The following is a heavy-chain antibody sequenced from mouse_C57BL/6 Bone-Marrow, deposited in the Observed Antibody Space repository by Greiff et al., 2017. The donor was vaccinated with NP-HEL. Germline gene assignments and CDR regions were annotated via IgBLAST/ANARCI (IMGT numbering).Heavy chain of an antibody. CDR1: GYTFTSYW. D-gene: IGHD2-4*01. CDR3: ARSAYDYDDYFDY. Sequence: VQLQQPGAELVRPGTSVKLSCTASGYTFTSYWMHWVKQRPGQGLEWIGVIDPSDSYTKYNQKFTGKATLTVDTSSSTAYMQLSSLTSEDSAVYYCARSAYDYDDYFDYWGQGTTLTVSS. V-gene: IGHV1-59*01. J-gene: IGHJ2*01. CDR2: IDPSDSYT.